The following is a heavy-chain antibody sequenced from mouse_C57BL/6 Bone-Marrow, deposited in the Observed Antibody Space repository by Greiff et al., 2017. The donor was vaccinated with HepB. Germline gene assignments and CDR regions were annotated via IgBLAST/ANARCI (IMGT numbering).Heavy chain of an antibody. CDR2: ILPGSGST. J-gene: IGHJ1*03. CDR1: GYTFTGYW. D-gene: IGHD2-3*01. Sequence: VKLVESGAELMKPGASVKLSCKATGYTFTGYWIEWVKQRPGHGLEWIGEILPGSGSTNYNEKFKGKATFTADTSSNTAYMQLSSLTTEDSAIYYCARKGFYDGYYGGYFDVWGTGTTVTVSS. V-gene: IGHV1-9*01. CDR3: ARKGFYDGYYGGYFDV.